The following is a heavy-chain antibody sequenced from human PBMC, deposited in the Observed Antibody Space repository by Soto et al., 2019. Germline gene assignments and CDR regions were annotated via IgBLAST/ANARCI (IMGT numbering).Heavy chain of an antibody. D-gene: IGHD6-13*01. CDR3: ARANEAAAGYYLDY. V-gene: IGHV6-1*01. J-gene: IGHJ4*02. CDR2: TYYRSKWYN. CDR1: GDSVSSNSAA. Sequence: PSQTLSLTCAISGDSVSSNSAAWNWIRQSPSRGLEWLGRTYYRSKWYNDYAVSVKSRITVNPDTSKNQFSLRLNSVTPEDTAVYYCARANEAAAGYYLDYWGQGTLVTVSS.